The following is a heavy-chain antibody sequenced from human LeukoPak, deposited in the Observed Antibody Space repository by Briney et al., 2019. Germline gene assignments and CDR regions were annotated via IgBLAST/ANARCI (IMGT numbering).Heavy chain of an antibody. D-gene: IGHD1-26*01. CDR3: AKDLGWELLVFDS. J-gene: IGHJ4*02. CDR1: GFTFSSYS. CDR2: IHYDARKK. V-gene: IGHV3-30*02. Sequence: GGSLRLSCAASGFTFSSYSMNWVRQTPGKGLEWVAFIHYDARKKYYADSVKGRFTISRDNSKNTLYLQMNSLRAEDTAVFYCAKDLGWELLVFDSWGQGTLVTVSS.